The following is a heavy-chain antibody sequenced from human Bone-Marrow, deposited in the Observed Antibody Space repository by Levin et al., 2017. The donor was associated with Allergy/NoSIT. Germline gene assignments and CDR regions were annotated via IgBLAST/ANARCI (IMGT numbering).Heavy chain of an antibody. Sequence: LSQTLSLTCVVDGGSLKNYQWTWIRQTAGQGLEFIGEINHSGSPNYNPSLQRRVTMSIDTSKNQISLNLTSVTAADTAVYFCARGRFLQWSLEFFGLDVWGQGTPVIVSS. CDR1: GGSLKNYQ. CDR2: INHSGSP. CDR3: ARGRFLQWSLEFFGLDV. J-gene: IGHJ6*02. D-gene: IGHD3-3*01. V-gene: IGHV4-34*01.